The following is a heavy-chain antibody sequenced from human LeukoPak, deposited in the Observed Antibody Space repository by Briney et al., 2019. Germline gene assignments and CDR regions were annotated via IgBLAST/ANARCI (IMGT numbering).Heavy chain of an antibody. CDR1: GFAVSSNY. D-gene: IGHD6-19*01. Sequence: GGSLRLSCAASGFAVSSNYMSWVRQAPGKGLEWVANIKEDGSDKYYVDSVKGRFTISRDNAKSSLYLQMNSLRDEDTAVYYCARNSGWFRFDYWGQGTLVTVSS. J-gene: IGHJ4*02. CDR2: IKEDGSDK. V-gene: IGHV3-7*03. CDR3: ARNSGWFRFDY.